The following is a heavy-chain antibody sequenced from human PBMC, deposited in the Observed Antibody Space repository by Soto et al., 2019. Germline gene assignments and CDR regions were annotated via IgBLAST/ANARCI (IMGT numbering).Heavy chain of an antibody. CDR3: LTINSYGPPGSGYYYGMDV. D-gene: IGHD5-18*01. V-gene: IGHV3-53*04. CDR1: GFTVSSNY. CDR2: IYSGGST. J-gene: IGHJ6*04. Sequence: EVQLVESGGGLVQPGGSLRLSCAASGFTVSSNYMSWVRQAPGKGLEWVSVIYSGGSTYYADSVKGRFTISRHNSKNTLHLQMNSLRAEDTAVYYCLTINSYGPPGSGYYYGMDVWGEGTTVTVSS.